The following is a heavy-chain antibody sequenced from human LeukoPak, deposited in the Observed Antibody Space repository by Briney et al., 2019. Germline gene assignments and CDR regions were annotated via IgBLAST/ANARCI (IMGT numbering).Heavy chain of an antibody. CDR1: GGSISSGSYY. V-gene: IGHV4-61*02. Sequence: SETLSLTCTVSGGSISSGSYYWSWIRQPAGKGLEWIGRIYTRGSTNYNPSLKSRVTISVDTSRNQFSLKLSSVTAADTAVYYCARAGCSGASCYESRGAFDIWGQGTMVTVSS. D-gene: IGHD2-15*01. CDR2: IYTRGST. CDR3: ARAGCSGASCYESRGAFDI. J-gene: IGHJ3*02.